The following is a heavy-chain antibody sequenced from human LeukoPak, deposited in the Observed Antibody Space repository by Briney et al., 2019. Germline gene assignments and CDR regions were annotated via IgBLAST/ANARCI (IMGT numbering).Heavy chain of an antibody. CDR3: ARDIASSWYENDAFDI. D-gene: IGHD6-13*01. V-gene: IGHV1-18*01. Sequence: ASVKVSCKASGYTFTSYGISWVRRAPGQGLEWMGWISAYNGNTNYAQKLQGRVTMTTDTSTSTAYMELRSLRSDDTAVYYCARDIASSWYENDAFDIWGQGTMVTVSS. CDR2: ISAYNGNT. J-gene: IGHJ3*02. CDR1: GYTFTSYG.